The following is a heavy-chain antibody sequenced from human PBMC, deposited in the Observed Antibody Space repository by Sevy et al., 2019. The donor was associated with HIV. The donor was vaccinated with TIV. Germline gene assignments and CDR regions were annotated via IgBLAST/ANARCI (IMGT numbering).Heavy chain of an antibody. CDR2: MNPNSGNT. CDR3: ARGFLPVLANNWFDP. Sequence: ASVKVSCKASGYTFTSYDINWVRQATGQGLEWMGWMNPNSGNTGYAQKFQGRVTMTRNTSISTAYMELSRLRSEDTAVYYCARGFLPVLANNWFDPWGQGTLVTVSS. D-gene: IGHD2-8*02. J-gene: IGHJ5*02. V-gene: IGHV1-8*01. CDR1: GYTFTSYD.